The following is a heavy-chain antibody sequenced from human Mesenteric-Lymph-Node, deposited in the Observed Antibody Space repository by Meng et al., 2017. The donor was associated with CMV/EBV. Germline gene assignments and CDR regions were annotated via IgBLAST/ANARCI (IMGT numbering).Heavy chain of an antibody. Sequence: LSLTGAASGFTFSSYEMNWVRQAPGKGLEWVSYISSSGSTIYYADSVKGRFTISRDNAKNSLYLQMNSLRAEDTAVYYCATNYYYYYYGMDVWGQGTTVTVSS. CDR2: ISSSGSTI. CDR3: ATNYYYYYYGMDV. V-gene: IGHV3-48*03. CDR1: GFTFSSYE. J-gene: IGHJ6*02.